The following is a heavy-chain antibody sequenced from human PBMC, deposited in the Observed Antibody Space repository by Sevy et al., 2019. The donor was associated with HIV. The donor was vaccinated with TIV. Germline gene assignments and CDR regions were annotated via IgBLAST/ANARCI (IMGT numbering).Heavy chain of an antibody. CDR1: GRTFSNYA. J-gene: IGHJ4*02. CDR2: IIPMFGTA. CDR3: ARSMSWYASFDY. Sequence: ASVKVSCKASGRTFSNYAISWVRQAPGQGLEWMGGIIPMFGTANYEQKFQGRVTITADESTSTAYMELSSLRSEDTAVYYCARSMSWYASFDYWGQGTLVTVSS. V-gene: IGHV1-69*13. D-gene: IGHD6-13*01.